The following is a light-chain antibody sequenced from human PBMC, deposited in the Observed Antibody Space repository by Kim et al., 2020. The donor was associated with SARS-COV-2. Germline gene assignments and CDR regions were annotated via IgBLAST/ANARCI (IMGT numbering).Light chain of an antibody. V-gene: IGKV3-20*01. Sequence: EIVLTQSPGTLSLSPGERATLSCRDSQTVSSSYLAWYQQKPGQAPRLLFYGASNRATGIPDRFSGSGSGTDFTLTISRLEPEDSAVYYCQEYGTSPYTFGQGTKLEI. CDR1: QTVSSSY. CDR2: GAS. J-gene: IGKJ2*01. CDR3: QEYGTSPYT.